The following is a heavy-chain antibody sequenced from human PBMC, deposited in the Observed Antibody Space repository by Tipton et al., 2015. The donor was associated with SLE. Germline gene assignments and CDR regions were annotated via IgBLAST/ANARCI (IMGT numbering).Heavy chain of an antibody. Sequence: TLSLTCTVSEYSISSGYYWGWIRQPPGKGLEWIGNIYHSGSTYYNPSPKSRVSISVDTSKNQFSLKLRSVTAAYTAVYYCARHSGGAYRPFDYWGQGTLVPVSS. J-gene: IGHJ4*02. D-gene: IGHD3-16*02. CDR1: EYSISSGYY. CDR2: IYHSGST. V-gene: IGHV4-38-2*02. CDR3: ARHSGGAYRPFDY.